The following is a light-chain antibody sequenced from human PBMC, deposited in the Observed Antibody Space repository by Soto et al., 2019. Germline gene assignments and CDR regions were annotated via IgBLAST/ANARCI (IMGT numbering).Light chain of an antibody. CDR2: DDD. V-gene: IGLV3-21*02. CDR3: QVWDSDTVHVV. Sequence: SYELTQPPSVSVAPGQTASFTCGGHNIWSKSVHWYQQKPGQAPILVIYDDDDRPSGIPGRFSGSNSGSAATLTISRVEAGDEADYYCQVWDSDTVHVVFGGGTKVTVL. J-gene: IGLJ2*01. CDR1: NIWSKS.